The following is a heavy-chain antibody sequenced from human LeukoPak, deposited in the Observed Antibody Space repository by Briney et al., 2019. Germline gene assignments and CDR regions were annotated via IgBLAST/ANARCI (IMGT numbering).Heavy chain of an antibody. D-gene: IGHD4-17*01. CDR1: GGSISSYY. Sequence: SETLSLTCTVSGGSISSYYWSWIRQPPGKGLEWIGYIYYSGSTNYNPSLKSRVTMSVDTSKNQFTLKLSSVTAADTAVYYCARGRYGDKDGSFDYWGQGTLVTVSS. J-gene: IGHJ4*02. CDR3: ARGRYGDKDGSFDY. V-gene: IGHV4-59*12. CDR2: IYYSGST.